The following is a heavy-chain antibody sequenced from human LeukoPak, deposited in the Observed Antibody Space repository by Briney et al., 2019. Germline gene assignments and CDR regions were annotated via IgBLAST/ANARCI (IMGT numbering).Heavy chain of an antibody. D-gene: IGHD3-10*01. CDR1: GGSISSYY. CDR2: IYTSGST. CDR3: ARDHDYDSGSYPLDY. V-gene: IGHV4-4*07. Sequence: SETLSLTCTVSGGSISSYYWSWIRQPAGKGLEWIGRIYTSGSTNYNPSLKSRVTMSVDTSKNQFSLKLSSVTAADTALYHCARDHDYDSGSYPLDYWGQGTLVTVSS. J-gene: IGHJ4*02.